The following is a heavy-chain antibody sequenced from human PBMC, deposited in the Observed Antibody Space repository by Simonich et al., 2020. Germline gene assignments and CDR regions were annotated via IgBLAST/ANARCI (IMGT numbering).Heavy chain of an antibody. CDR3: ARGLRVAAAGTAFQH. J-gene: IGHJ1*01. D-gene: IGHD6-13*01. CDR2: IKHSESN. V-gene: IGHV4-34*01. Sequence: QVQLQQWGAGLLKPSETLSLTCAVYGGSFSGYYCSWIRQPPGKGLEWIGEIKHSESNNYNPSLKNRVTISVDTSKNQFSLKLSSVTAADTAVYYCARGLRVAAAGTAFQHWGQGTLVTVPS. CDR1: GGSFSGYY.